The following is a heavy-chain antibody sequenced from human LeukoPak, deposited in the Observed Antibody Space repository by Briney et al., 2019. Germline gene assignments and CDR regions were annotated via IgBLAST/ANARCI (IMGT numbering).Heavy chain of an antibody. CDR2: MSHSGIT. V-gene: IGHV4-38-2*02. J-gene: IGHJ6*03. D-gene: IGHD5-18*01. Sequence: SETLSLTCSVPGYSISSGYYWGWIRQPPGKGLEWIWNMSHSGITHYNPSLKSRVTISVDTPTNQFSLKLSSVTAADTAAYYCARTPEGGYTYGDFYYYYMDVWGKGTTVTISS. CDR3: ARTPEGGYTYGDFYYYYMDV. CDR1: GYSISSGYY.